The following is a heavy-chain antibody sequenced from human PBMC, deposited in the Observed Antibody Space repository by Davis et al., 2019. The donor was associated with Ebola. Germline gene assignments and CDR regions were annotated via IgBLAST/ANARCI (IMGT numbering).Heavy chain of an antibody. Sequence: GESLKISCSASGFTFSSYAMHWVRQAPGKGLEYVSAISSNGGSTYYANSVKGRFIISRDNAKNTLYLQMNSLRAEDTAVYYCARGIGEDWGQGTLVTVSS. J-gene: IGHJ4*02. V-gene: IGHV3-64*04. CDR2: ISSNGGST. CDR1: GFTFSSYA. D-gene: IGHD2-21*01. CDR3: ARGIGED.